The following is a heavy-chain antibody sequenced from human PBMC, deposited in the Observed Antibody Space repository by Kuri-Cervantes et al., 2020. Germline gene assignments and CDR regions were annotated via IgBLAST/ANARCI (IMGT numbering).Heavy chain of an antibody. Sequence: GESLKISCAASGFTFSSYSMNWVRQAPGKGLEWVSSISSSSSYIYYADSVKGRFTISRDNAKNSLYLQMNSLRAEDTAVYYCARDFRWAEWELLGLFDYWGQGTLVTVSS. CDR3: ARDFRWAEWELLGLFDY. D-gene: IGHD1-26*01. CDR2: ISSSSSYI. V-gene: IGHV3-21*01. J-gene: IGHJ4*02. CDR1: GFTFSSYS.